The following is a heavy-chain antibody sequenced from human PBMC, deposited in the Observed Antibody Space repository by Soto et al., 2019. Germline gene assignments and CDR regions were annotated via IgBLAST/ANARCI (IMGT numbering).Heavy chain of an antibody. J-gene: IGHJ4*02. CDR2: ISSSGSTI. D-gene: IGHD6-6*01. CDR3: AREAFYSSSSGVDY. V-gene: IGHV3-48*03. Sequence: GGSLRLSCAASGFTFSSYEMNWVRQAPGKGLEWVSYISSSGSTIYYADSVKGRFTISRDNAKNSLYLQMNSLRAEDTAVYYCAREAFYSSSSGVDYWGQGTLVTVYS. CDR1: GFTFSSYE.